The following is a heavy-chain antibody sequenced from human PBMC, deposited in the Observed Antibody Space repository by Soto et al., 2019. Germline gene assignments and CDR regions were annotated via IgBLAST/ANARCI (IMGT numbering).Heavy chain of an antibody. CDR3: ATRGKIYVVGLDV. CDR2: ITASSSST. Sequence: PGGSLRLSCAASGFDFSSNAMRWVHQAPGKGLEWVSSITASSSSTDYADSVKGRFTISRDNSKNTLYLQMNSLTAEDTATYYCATRGKIYVVGLDVWGQGTTVTVSS. D-gene: IGHD2-2*01. J-gene: IGHJ6*02. CDR1: GFDFSSNA. V-gene: IGHV3-23*01.